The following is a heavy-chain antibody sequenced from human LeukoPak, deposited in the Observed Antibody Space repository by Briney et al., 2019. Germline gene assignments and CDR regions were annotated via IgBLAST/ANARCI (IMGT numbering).Heavy chain of an antibody. Sequence: SGGSLRLSCATSGFTFTTFWMHWVRQAPGKGLVRVSRINHDGSSTNYADSVKGRFTISRDNAKNTVYLQMNSLRAEDTAVYYCVRDWGYDSSGYWQKYFDTWGQGTLVTVSS. D-gene: IGHD3-22*01. CDR2: INHDGSST. CDR1: GFTFTTFW. J-gene: IGHJ4*02. V-gene: IGHV3-74*01. CDR3: VRDWGYDSSGYWQKYFDT.